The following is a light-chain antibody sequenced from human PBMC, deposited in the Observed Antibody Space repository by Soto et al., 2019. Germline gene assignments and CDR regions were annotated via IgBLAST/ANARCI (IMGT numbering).Light chain of an antibody. CDR1: QSLNSD. V-gene: IGKV3-15*01. Sequence: EIVMTQSPATLSVSPGERATLSCRASQSLNSDLAWYQQKPGQAPRLLIYDASTRATGIPARFSGSGSGTEFTLTFSSLQSEDSAIYYCLQYSHLRTFGQGTKVEI. CDR3: LQYSHLRT. CDR2: DAS. J-gene: IGKJ1*01.